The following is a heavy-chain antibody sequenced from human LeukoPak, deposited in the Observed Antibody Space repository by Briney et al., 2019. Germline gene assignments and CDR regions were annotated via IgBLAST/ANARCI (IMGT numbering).Heavy chain of an antibody. J-gene: IGHJ4*02. CDR1: GGSISSSNW. CDR2: IYHSGST. CDR3: ARVGGATVPYFDY. V-gene: IGHV4-4*02. D-gene: IGHD4/OR15-4a*01. Sequence: SETLSLTCAVSGGSISSSNWWSWVRQPPGKGLEWIGEIYHSGSTNYNPSLKSRVTISVDKSKNQFSLKLSSVTAADTAVYYCARVGGATVPYFDYWGQGTLVTVSS.